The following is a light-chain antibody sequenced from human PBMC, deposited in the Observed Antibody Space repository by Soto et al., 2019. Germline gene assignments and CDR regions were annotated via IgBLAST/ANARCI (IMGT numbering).Light chain of an antibody. CDR3: QHYGSSPPFT. CDR1: QSVNNIY. Sequence: EIVLTQSPGTLSLSPGERATLSCRTSQSVNNIYLACYQQKPGLPPRLLIYGASSRATVIPDRFSGSGSGTDFTLTISRLEPEDFAVYYCQHYGSSPPFTFDQGTRLESK. V-gene: IGKV3-20*01. J-gene: IGKJ5*01. CDR2: GAS.